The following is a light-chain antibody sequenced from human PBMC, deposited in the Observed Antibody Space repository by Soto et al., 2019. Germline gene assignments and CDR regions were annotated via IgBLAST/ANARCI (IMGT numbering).Light chain of an antibody. J-gene: IGKJ1*01. CDR2: DVS. Sequence: DIQMTQSPSTLSASVGDKVTITCRASQSMSNWLAWYQQKPGKAPKLLIYDVSSLESGVPSRFSGSGSGTEFTLTISSLQPDDFATYYCQQSNTFWTFGQGTKVDIK. V-gene: IGKV1-5*01. CDR3: QQSNTFWT. CDR1: QSMSNW.